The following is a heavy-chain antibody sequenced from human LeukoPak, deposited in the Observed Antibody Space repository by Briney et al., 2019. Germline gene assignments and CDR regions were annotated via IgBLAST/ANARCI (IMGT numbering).Heavy chain of an antibody. CDR1: GYTFTSYG. J-gene: IGHJ4*02. Sequence: GASVKVSCKASGYTFTSYGISWVRQATGQGLEWMGWMNPNSGNTGYAQKFQGRVTMTRNTSISTAYMELSSLRSEDTAVYYCARGPLYGYFNNFDYWGQGTLVTVSS. D-gene: IGHD5-18*01. V-gene: IGHV1-8*02. CDR3: ARGPLYGYFNNFDY. CDR2: MNPNSGNT.